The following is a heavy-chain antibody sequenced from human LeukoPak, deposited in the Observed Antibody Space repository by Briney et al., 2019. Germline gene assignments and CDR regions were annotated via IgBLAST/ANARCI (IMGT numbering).Heavy chain of an antibody. CDR2: ISGNGGNT. D-gene: IGHD6-13*01. CDR1: GFTFSSCA. V-gene: IGHV3-23*01. CDR3: AKACIPAAGQDYFDY. Sequence: PGGSLRLSCAASGFTFSSCAMSWVRQAPGKGLEWVSSISGNGGNTYYADSVKGRFTISRDNSKNTLYVQMTSLRAEDTAVYYCAKACIPAAGQDYFDYWGQGTLVTVSS. J-gene: IGHJ4*02.